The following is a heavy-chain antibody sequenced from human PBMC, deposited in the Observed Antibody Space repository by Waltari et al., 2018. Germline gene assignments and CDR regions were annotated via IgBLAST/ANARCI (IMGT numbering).Heavy chain of an antibody. D-gene: IGHD1-20*01. CDR3: AREVSPGTFNL. CDR2: IYYSVST. J-gene: IGHJ3*01. V-gene: IGHV4-31*03. CDR1: GGSISRGVYY. Sequence: QVQLQESGPGLVKPSQTLSLTCTVSGGSISRGVYYWNWIRQHPGKGLEWIGYIYYSVSTYYNPSLKTRVTISVDSSKSQFSLKLSSVTAADTAIYYCAREVSPGTFNLWGQGTMVTVSS.